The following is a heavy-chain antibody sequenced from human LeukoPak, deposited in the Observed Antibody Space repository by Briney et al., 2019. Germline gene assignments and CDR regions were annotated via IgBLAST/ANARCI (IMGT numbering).Heavy chain of an antibody. J-gene: IGHJ3*02. V-gene: IGHV3-7*01. CDR3: ARRPAANAFDI. Sequence: TGGSLRLSCAASGFTFGSYWMSWVRQAPGKGLEWVANIKQDGSEKYFVGPVRGRFTISRDNAKNSLYLQMNSLRAEDTAVYYCARRPAANAFDIWGQGTMVTVSS. CDR1: GFTFGSYW. CDR2: IKQDGSEK. D-gene: IGHD2-2*01.